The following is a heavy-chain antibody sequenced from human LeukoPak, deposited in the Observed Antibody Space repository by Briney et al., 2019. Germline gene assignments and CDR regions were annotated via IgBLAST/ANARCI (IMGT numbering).Heavy chain of an antibody. CDR2: INWDGAKT. CDR3: ARRYWGGSPCPSDDAFDI. V-gene: IGHV3-20*04. Sequence: GGSLRLSCAASRFIFSDYAMAWVRQRPGKGLEWVAGINWDGAKTAYAGSVKGRFTISRDNAKNSLYLQMNRLRPEDTALYYCARRYWGGSPCPSDDAFDIWGQGTMVAVSS. J-gene: IGHJ3*02. D-gene: IGHD7-27*01. CDR1: RFIFSDYA.